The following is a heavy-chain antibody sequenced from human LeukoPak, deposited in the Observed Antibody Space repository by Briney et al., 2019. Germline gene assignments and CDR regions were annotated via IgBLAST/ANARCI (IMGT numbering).Heavy chain of an antibody. V-gene: IGHV1-2*06. CDR2: INPNNGAT. CDR1: GYTFTGYY. J-gene: IGHJ5*02. D-gene: IGHD2-21*01. Sequence: GASVKVSCKASGYTFTGYYIHWVRQAPGQGLEWMGRINPNNGATNYAQKFQGRVTVTRDTSISIVYMELRRLRSDDTAVYYCARDLKYQLLLGWFDPWGQGSLVTVSP. CDR3: ARDLKYQLLLGWFDP.